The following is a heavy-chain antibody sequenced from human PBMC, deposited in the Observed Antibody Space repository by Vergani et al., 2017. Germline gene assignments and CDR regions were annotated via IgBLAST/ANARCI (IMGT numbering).Heavy chain of an antibody. CDR1: GFTVSSNY. CDR3: TADGDYFRPGAFDI. V-gene: IGHV3-53*01. Sequence: EVQLVESGGGLIQPGGSLRLFCAASGFTVSSNYMSWVRQAPGKGLEWVSVIYSGGSTYYADSVKGRFTISRDNSKNTLYLQMNSLRAEDTAVYYCTADGDYFRPGAFDIWGQGTMVTVSS. D-gene: IGHD4-17*01. CDR2: IYSGGST. J-gene: IGHJ3*02.